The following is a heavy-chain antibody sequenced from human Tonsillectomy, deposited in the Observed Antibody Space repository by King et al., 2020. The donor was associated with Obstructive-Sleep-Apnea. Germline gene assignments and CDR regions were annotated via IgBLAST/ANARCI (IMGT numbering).Heavy chain of an antibody. CDR3: AKDLYGSGSYFPAAFDI. J-gene: IGHJ3*02. CDR1: GFIFDDYA. D-gene: IGHD3-10*01. Sequence: VQLVESGGGLVQPGRSLRLSCAASGFIFDDYAMHWVRQAPGKGLEWVSGINWNSANIGDADSVQGRFTISRDNAKNSLHLQMNSLRAEDTALYYCAKDLYGSGSYFPAAFDIWGQGTMVTVSS. CDR2: INWNSANI. V-gene: IGHV3-9*01.